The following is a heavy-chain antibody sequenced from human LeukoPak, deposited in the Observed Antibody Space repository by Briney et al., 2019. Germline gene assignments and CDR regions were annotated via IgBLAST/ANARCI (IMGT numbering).Heavy chain of an antibody. Sequence: SETLSLTCAVYGGSFSGYYWSWIRQPPGKGLEWIGEINHSGSTNYNPSLKSRVTISVDTSKSQFSLKLSSVTAADTAVYYCARGLGGYCSGGSCYSSRVIDYWGQGTLVTVSS. CDR2: INHSGST. CDR3: ARGLGGYCSGGSCYSSRVIDY. J-gene: IGHJ4*02. V-gene: IGHV4-34*01. CDR1: GGSFSGYY. D-gene: IGHD2-15*01.